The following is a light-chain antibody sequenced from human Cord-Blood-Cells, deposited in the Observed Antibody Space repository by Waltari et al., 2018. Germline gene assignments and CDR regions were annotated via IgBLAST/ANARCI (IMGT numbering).Light chain of an antibody. V-gene: IGKV2-28*01. J-gene: IGKJ5*01. CDR3: MQALQTPIT. CDR1: QSLLHSNGYNS. CDR2: LGS. Sequence: DIVMTQSPLSLPVTPGEPASISSGSSQSLLHSNGYNSLDWYLQKPGQSPQLLIHLGSNRASGVPDRFSGSGSGTDFTLKISRVEAEDVGVYYCMQALQTPITFGQGTRLEIK.